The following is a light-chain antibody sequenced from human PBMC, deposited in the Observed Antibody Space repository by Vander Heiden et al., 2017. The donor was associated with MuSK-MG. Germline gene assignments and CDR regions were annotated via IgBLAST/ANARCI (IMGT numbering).Light chain of an antibody. CDR2: AAS. CDR1: QGISNY. J-gene: IGKJ4*01. CDR3: QKYDDAPLS. Sequence: DIQMTQSPSSLSASVGDRVTITCRARQGISNYLAWYQQKPGKVPKLLIYAASTLHSGVPSRVSGSGSGTDFTLTISSLQPEDVATYYCQKYDDAPLSFGGRTKVEIK. V-gene: IGKV1-27*01.